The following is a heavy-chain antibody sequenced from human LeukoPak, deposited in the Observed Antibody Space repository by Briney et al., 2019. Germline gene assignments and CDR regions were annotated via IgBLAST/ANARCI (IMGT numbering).Heavy chain of an antibody. J-gene: IGHJ5*02. V-gene: IGHV3-74*01. Sequence: GGSLRLSCAASGFTFSSYWMPWVRQAPGKGLVWVSRINSDGSSTSYADSVKGRFTISRDNAKNTLYLQMNSLRAEDTAVYYCARVDPSPYYDFLLWFDPWGQGTLVTVSS. CDR1: GFTFSSYW. D-gene: IGHD3-3*01. CDR2: INSDGSST. CDR3: ARVDPSPYYDFLLWFDP.